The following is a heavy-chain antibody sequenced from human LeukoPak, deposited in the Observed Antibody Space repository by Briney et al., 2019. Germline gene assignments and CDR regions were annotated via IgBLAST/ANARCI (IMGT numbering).Heavy chain of an antibody. CDR2: IIPIFGTA. CDR1: GGTFSSCA. Sequence: GASVKVSCKASGGTFSSCAISWVRQAPGQGLEWMGGIIPIFGTANYAQKFQGRVTITADESTSTAYMELSSLRSEDTAVYYCARGSYQRDEYDFWSGYHMDVWGQGTTVTVSS. CDR3: ARGSYQRDEYDFWSGYHMDV. V-gene: IGHV1-69*01. J-gene: IGHJ6*02. D-gene: IGHD3-3*01.